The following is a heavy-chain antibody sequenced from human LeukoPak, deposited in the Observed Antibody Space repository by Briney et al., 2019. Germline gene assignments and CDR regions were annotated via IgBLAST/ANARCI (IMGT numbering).Heavy chain of an antibody. CDR3: ARSNGVLYSSGDEYFQH. D-gene: IGHD2-15*01. J-gene: IGHJ1*01. CDR2: IYSGGST. V-gene: IGHV3-53*05. CDR1: GFTVSSNY. Sequence: PGGSLRLSCAASGFTVSSNYMSWVRQAPGKGLEWVSVIYSGGSTYYADSVKGRFTISRDNSKNTLYLQMNSLRAEDTAVYYCARSNGVLYSSGDEYFQHWGQGTLVTVSS.